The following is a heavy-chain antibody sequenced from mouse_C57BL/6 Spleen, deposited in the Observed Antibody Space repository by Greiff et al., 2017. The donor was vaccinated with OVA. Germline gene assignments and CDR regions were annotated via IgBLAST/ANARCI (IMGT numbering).Heavy chain of an antibody. Sequence: DVQLVESEGGLVQPGSSMKLSCTASGFTFSDYYMAWVRQVPEKGLEWVANINYDGSSTYYLDSLKCRFIISRDNTKNILYLQMSSLKSEDTATYDGARKCYSNWGGYAMDYWGQGTSVTVSS. CDR1: GFTFSDYY. J-gene: IGHJ4*01. D-gene: IGHD2-5*01. V-gene: IGHV5-16*01. CDR2: INYDGSST. CDR3: ARKCYSNWGGYAMDY.